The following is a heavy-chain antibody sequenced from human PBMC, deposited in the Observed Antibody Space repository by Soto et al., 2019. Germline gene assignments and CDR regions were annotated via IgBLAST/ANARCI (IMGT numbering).Heavy chain of an antibody. CDR3: ARDIGSYAYGEGY. Sequence: SETLSLTCSVPGGSINSYWWSWIRQPAGKGLEWIGRVYSTGTTDYNPSLNSRATMSVETSKNQFSLKLTSVTAADTAVYYCARDIGSYAYGEGYWGQGIQVTVSS. V-gene: IGHV4-4*07. D-gene: IGHD3-10*01. J-gene: IGHJ4*02. CDR1: GGSINSYW. CDR2: VYSTGTT.